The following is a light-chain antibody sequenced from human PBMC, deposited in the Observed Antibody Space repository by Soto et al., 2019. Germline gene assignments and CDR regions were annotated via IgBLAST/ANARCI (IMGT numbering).Light chain of an antibody. V-gene: IGKV2-28*01. CDR2: LGS. J-gene: IGKJ1*01. CDR1: QSLLHSNGYNY. CDR3: MQALQTSWT. Sequence: DIVMTQSALSLPVTPGEPASISCRSSQSLLHSNGYNYLDWYLQKPGQSPQLLIYLGSNRASGVPDRFSGSGSGTDFTLKISRVEAEDVGVYYCMQALQTSWTFGQGTKVDIK.